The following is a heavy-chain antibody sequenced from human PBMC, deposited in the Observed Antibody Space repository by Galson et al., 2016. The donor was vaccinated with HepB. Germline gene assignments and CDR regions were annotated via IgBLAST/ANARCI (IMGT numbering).Heavy chain of an antibody. Sequence: SLRLSCAASGFSFSSYWMNWVRQAPGKGLVWVSRIKSDGSSTTYADSVKGRFTISRDNAKNTLYLQMNSLRAEDTAVYFCARGHQLLWNGLDVWGQGTTVTVSS. J-gene: IGHJ6*02. V-gene: IGHV3-74*01. D-gene: IGHD3-10*01. CDR3: ARGHQLLWNGLDV. CDR1: GFSFSSYW. CDR2: IKSDGSST.